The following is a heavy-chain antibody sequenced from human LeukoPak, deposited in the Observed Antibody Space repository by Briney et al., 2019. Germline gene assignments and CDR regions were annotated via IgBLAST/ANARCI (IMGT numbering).Heavy chain of an antibody. Sequence: GGSLRLSCAASGFTVSSNYMSWVRRAPGKGLEWVSGVSPPGGGTYYADSVKGRFTISRDNSKNTLYLQMNSLRAEDTAVYYCARDRGPGGTMDYWGQGTLVTVSS. CDR2: SPPGGGT. CDR1: GFTVSSNY. CDR3: ARDRGPGGTMDY. D-gene: IGHD1-1*01. J-gene: IGHJ4*02. V-gene: IGHV3-53*05.